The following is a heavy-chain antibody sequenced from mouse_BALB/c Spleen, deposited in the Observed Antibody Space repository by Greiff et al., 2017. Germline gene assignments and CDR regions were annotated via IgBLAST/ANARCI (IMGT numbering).Heavy chain of an antibody. Sequence: VQLQQPGAELVKPGASVKLSCKASGYTFTSYWMHWVKQRPGQGLEWIGEIDPSDSYTNYNQKFKGKATLTVDKSSSTAYMQLSSLTSEDSAVYYCARDGTSGFAYWGQGTLVTVSA. CDR1: GYTFTSYW. CDR3: ARDGTSGFAY. D-gene: IGHD3-1*01. V-gene: IGHV1-69*02. CDR2: IDPSDSYT. J-gene: IGHJ3*01.